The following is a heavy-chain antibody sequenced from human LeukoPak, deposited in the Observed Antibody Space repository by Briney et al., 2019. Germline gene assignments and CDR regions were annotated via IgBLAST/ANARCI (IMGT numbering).Heavy chain of an antibody. CDR1: GGSISSGGYS. CDR3: ARVPNYYDSSGYRRNIYFDY. D-gene: IGHD3-22*01. V-gene: IGHV4-61*08. J-gene: IGHJ4*02. CDR2: ISYSGST. Sequence: PSETLSLTCAVSGGSISSGGYSWSWIRQPPGKGLEWIGYISYSGSTNYNPSLKSRVTISVDMSKNQFSLKLSSVTAADTAVYYCARVPNYYDSSGYRRNIYFDYWGQGTLVTVSS.